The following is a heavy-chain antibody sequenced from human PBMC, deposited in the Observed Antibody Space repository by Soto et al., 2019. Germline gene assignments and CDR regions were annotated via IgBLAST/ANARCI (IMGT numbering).Heavy chain of an antibody. Sequence: QVRLQESGPGLVKPSQTLSLTCNVSGGSISSGDYFWSWVRQPPGKGLEWIGYIYYTGSTSYNPSLKSRNAMSVDTPKNHFSPKVRSVTDAATPVYLWASDDAYYRLYDYWGKGKLVTVSS. D-gene: IGHD3-16*01. CDR1: GGSISSGDYF. V-gene: IGHV4-30-4*01. CDR2: IYYTGST. J-gene: IGHJ4*02. CDR3: ASDDAYYRLYDY.